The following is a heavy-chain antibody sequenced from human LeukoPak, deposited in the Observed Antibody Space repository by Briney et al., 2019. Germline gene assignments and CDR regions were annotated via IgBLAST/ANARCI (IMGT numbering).Heavy chain of an antibody. J-gene: IGHJ4*02. CDR1: GFTFSTSW. D-gene: IGHD3-22*01. CDR2: INTDGNTR. Sequence: PGGSLRLSXATSGFTFSTSWMHCVRQAPGKGLVWVPRINTDGNTRDYADSVKGRFTISRDNAKNTLYLQMNSLRAEDTAVYYCVRDMGYYDKVWGQGTLVTVSS. CDR3: VRDMGYYDKV. V-gene: IGHV3-74*01.